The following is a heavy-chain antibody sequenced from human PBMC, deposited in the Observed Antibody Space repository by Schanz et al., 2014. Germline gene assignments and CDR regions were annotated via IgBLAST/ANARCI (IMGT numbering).Heavy chain of an antibody. CDR3: ARSRGFDSIFDF. CDR1: GFTFSNYG. V-gene: IGHV3-30*03. Sequence: QVQLVESGGGVAQPGRSLRLSCAASGFTFSNYGLVWVRQAPGKGLEWLAVISYDGSDKFHADSVKGRFTISRDNSKNTLYLQMNSLRVEDTAVYYCARSRGFDSIFDFWGRGTLVTVSS. CDR2: ISYDGSDK. J-gene: IGHJ4*02. D-gene: IGHD5-12*01.